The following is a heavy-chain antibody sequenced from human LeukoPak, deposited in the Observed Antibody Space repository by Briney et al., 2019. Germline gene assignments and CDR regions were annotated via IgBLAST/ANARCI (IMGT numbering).Heavy chain of an antibody. CDR1: GLTFSRLA. CDR3: AKDHESDGYPCLDH. J-gene: IGHJ4*02. Sequence: GGSLRLSCAASGLTFSRLAMTWVRQAPGKGLEWASTISASGPYYADAVRGRFTISRDNSRNTLSLQMDSLRAEDTAVYYCAKDHESDGYPCLDHWGLGTLVTVSS. V-gene: IGHV3-23*01. D-gene: IGHD3-22*01. CDR2: ISASGP.